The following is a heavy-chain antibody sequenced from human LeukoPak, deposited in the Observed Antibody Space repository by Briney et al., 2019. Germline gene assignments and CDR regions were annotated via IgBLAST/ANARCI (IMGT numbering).Heavy chain of an antibody. Sequence: SETLSLTCAAYGGSFSGYYWSWIRQPPGKGLEWIGEINHSGSTNYNPSLKSRVTISVDTSKNQFSLKLSSVTAADTAVYYCARGVAADPHCSGGSCYSGSWFDPWGQGTLVTVSS. D-gene: IGHD2-15*01. J-gene: IGHJ5*02. CDR3: ARGVAADPHCSGGSCYSGSWFDP. CDR1: GGSFSGYY. CDR2: INHSGST. V-gene: IGHV4-34*01.